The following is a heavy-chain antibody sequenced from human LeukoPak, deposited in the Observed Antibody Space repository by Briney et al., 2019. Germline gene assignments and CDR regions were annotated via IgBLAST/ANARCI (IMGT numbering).Heavy chain of an antibody. CDR1: GFTFSSYS. CDR2: ISSSSSTV. D-gene: IGHD3-9*01. V-gene: IGHV3-48*01. Sequence: PGGSLRLSCAASGFTFSSYSMNWVRQAPGKGLEWVSYISSSSSTVYYADSVKGRFTISRDTAKNSLYLQMNSLRAEDTAVYYCARRLTGDPGWGQGTLVTVSS. CDR3: ARRLTGDPG. J-gene: IGHJ4*02.